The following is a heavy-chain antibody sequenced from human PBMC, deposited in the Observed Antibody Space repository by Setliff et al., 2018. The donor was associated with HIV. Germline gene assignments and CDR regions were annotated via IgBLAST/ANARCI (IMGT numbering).Heavy chain of an antibody. CDR2: IKDDGSDK. D-gene: IGHD4-4*01. CDR3: ANTPGYRSK. Sequence: GGSLRLSCSASGFSFSSYWMNWVRQPPGKGLEWVANIKDDGSDKAYADSVKGRFTISRDNVRNLVYLEMTSVRDEDTAVYYCANTPGYRSKWGQGTLVTVSS. V-gene: IGHV3-7*01. J-gene: IGHJ4*02. CDR1: GFSFSSYW.